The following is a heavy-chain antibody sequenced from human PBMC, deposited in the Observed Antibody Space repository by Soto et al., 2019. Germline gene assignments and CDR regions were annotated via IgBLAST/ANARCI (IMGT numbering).Heavy chain of an antibody. CDR1: GXXFTSYG. CDR3: XXXLAXALIDY. V-gene: IGHV1-18*01. CDR2: ISAYNGNT. J-gene: IGHJ4*02. Sequence: QVQLVQSGAEVKKPGASVKVSXXASGXXFTSYGISXVRQAXXQGLEWMGWISAYNGNTKYAQKLQGRVTMTTDTSTSTAYMELRSLRSDDTAVYYCXXXLAXALIDYWGQGTLVTVSS.